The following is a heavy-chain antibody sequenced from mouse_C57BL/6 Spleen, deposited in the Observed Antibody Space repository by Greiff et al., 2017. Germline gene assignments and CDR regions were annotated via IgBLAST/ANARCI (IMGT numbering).Heavy chain of an antibody. V-gene: IGHV1-55*01. CDR1: GYTFTSYW. CDR3: ARIYSNYGGAMDY. J-gene: IGHJ4*01. Sequence: QVQLKHPGAELVKPGASVKMSCKASGYTFTSYWITWVKQRPGQGLEWIGDIYPGSGSTNYNEKFKSKATLTVDTSSSTAYMQLSSLTSEDSAVYYCARIYSNYGGAMDYWGQGTSVTVSS. D-gene: IGHD2-5*01. CDR2: IYPGSGST.